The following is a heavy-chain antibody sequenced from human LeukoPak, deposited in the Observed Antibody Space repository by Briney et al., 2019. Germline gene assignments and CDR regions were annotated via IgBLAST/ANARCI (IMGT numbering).Heavy chain of an antibody. Sequence: GGSLRLSCAASGFTFSSYGMHWVRQAPGKGLEWVAVISYDGSNKYYADSVKGRFTISRDNSRNMLYLQINSLREEDTALYYCAKDLWAFSAMDVWGQGTTVTVSS. CDR3: AKDLWAFSAMDV. D-gene: IGHD6-25*01. J-gene: IGHJ6*02. CDR2: ISYDGSNK. CDR1: GFTFSSYG. V-gene: IGHV3-30*18.